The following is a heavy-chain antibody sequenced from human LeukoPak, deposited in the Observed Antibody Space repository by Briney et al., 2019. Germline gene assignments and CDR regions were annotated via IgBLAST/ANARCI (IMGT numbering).Heavy chain of an antibody. CDR3: ARDHDYSNYNWFDP. J-gene: IGHJ5*02. CDR1: GGSITNYN. D-gene: IGHD4-11*01. V-gene: IGHV4-59*01. Sequence: SETLSLTCTVSGGSITNYNWSWIRQPPGKGLEWIGYISYAGNTNYNPSLQSRVTLSVDTSKRHFSLKLTSVTAADTAVYYCARDHDYSNYNWFDPWGQGTLVTVSS. CDR2: ISYAGNT.